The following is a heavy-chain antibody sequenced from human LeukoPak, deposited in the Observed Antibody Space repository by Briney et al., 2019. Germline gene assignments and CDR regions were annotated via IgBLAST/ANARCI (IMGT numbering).Heavy chain of an antibody. J-gene: IGHJ4*02. CDR2: IYYSGST. CDR3: ARYRNYYDSSGYYQYFDY. D-gene: IGHD3-22*01. V-gene: IGHV4-59*11. CDR1: GGSISSHY. Sequence: SETLSLTCTVSGGSISSHYWSWIRQPPGKGLEWIGYIYYSGSTNYNPSLKSRVTISVDTSKNQFSLKLSSVTAADTAVYYCARYRNYYDSSGYYQYFDYWGQGTLVTVSS.